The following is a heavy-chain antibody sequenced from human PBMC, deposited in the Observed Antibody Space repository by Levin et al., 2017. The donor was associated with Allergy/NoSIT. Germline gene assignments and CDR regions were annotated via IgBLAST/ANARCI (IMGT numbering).Heavy chain of an antibody. Sequence: GGSLRLSCKGSGYSFTSYWISWVRQMPGKGLEWMGRIDPSDSYTNYSPSFQGHVTISADKSISTAYLQWSSLKASDTAMYFCAGTEVRGVLYYYYYMDVWGKGTTVTVSS. CDR2: IDPSDSYT. J-gene: IGHJ6*03. V-gene: IGHV5-10-1*01. CDR1: GYSFTSYW. D-gene: IGHD3-10*01. CDR3: AGTEVRGVLYYYYYMDV.